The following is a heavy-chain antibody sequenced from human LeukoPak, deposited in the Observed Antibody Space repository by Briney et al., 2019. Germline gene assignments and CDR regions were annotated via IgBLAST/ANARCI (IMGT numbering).Heavy chain of an antibody. CDR3: ARASMVVTGLIY. CDR1: GFTFSSYG. Sequence: PGGSLRLSCAASGFTFSSYGMHWVRQAPGKGLEWVAVISYDGSNKYYADSVKGRFTISRDNSKNTLYLQMNSLRAEDTAVYYCARASMVVTGLIYWGQGTLVTVSS. V-gene: IGHV3-30*03. J-gene: IGHJ4*02. D-gene: IGHD3-10*01. CDR2: ISYDGSNK.